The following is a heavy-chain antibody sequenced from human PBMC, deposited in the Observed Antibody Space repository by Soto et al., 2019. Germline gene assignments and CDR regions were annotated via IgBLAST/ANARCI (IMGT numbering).Heavy chain of an antibody. D-gene: IGHD4-17*01. J-gene: IGHJ4*02. CDR3: ARAKNDYGGYGLDY. CDR2: ISSSSSYI. V-gene: IGHV3-21*01. CDR1: GFTFSSYS. Sequence: EVQLVESGGGLVKPGGSLRLSCAASGFTFSSYSMNWVRQAPGKGLEWVSSISSSSSYIYYADSVKGRFTISRDNAKNSLYLQMNSLRAEDTAVYYCARAKNDYGGYGLDYWGQGTLVTVSS.